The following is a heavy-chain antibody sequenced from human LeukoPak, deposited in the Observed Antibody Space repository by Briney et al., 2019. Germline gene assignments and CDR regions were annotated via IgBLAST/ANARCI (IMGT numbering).Heavy chain of an antibody. D-gene: IGHD5-24*01. CDR1: GFIFSNAW. Sequence: PGGSLRLSCAASGFIFSNAWMNLVRQAPGKGLEWVGLIKSKTDDGTTDYAAPVKGRFTISRDDSKNTLYLQMNSLTTEDTAVYYCTTYNTYASFHFWGQGTMVTVSS. CDR3: TTYNTYASFHF. J-gene: IGHJ3*01. CDR2: IKSKTDDGTT. V-gene: IGHV3-15*01.